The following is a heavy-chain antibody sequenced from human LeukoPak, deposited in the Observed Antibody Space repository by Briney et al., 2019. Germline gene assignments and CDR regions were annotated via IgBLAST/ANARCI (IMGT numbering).Heavy chain of an antibody. V-gene: IGHV4-59*01. CDR2: IYYSGST. J-gene: IGHJ5*02. CDR3: ARCPSSNWFDP. D-gene: IGHD3-10*01. CDR1: GGSISSYY. Sequence: SETLSLICTVSGGSISSYYWSWIRQPPGKGLEWIGYIYYSGSTNYNPSLKSRVTISVDTSKNQFSLKLSSVTAADTAVYYCARCPSSNWFDPWGQGTLVTVSS.